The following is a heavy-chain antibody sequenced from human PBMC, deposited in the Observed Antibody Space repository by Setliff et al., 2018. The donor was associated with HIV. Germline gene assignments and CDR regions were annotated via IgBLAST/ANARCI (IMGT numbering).Heavy chain of an antibody. Sequence: NLSLTCTVSGGSISSDPYYWGWIRQPPGKGLEWIGSMSTSGSSFYDPSLKSRVTISVEPSKNQFSLQLSSVTAAHTAVYYCASPLFSYGPLAYWGQGTLVTVSS. CDR1: GGSISSDPYY. D-gene: IGHD3-16*01. V-gene: IGHV4-39*07. J-gene: IGHJ4*02. CDR2: MSTSGSS. CDR3: ASPLFSYGPLAY.